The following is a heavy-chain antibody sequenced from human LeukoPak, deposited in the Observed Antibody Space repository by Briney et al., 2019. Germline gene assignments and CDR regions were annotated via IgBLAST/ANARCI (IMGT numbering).Heavy chain of an antibody. CDR1: GYTFSSYA. Sequence: QPGGSLRLSCTASGYTFSSYAMTWVRQAPGEGLEWVSAISGSGANTYYADSVKGRFAASRDNSKDTLYLQMRSLRAEDTAAYYCARGRSGYGPFDAFDIWGHGTWVTVSS. CDR3: ARGRSGYGPFDAFDI. V-gene: IGHV3-23*01. CDR2: ISGSGANT. J-gene: IGHJ3*02. D-gene: IGHD3-22*01.